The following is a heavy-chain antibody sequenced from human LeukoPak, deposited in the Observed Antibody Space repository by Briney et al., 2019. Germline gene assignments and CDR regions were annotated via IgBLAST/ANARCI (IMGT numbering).Heavy chain of an antibody. J-gene: IGHJ5*02. CDR2: IYYSGST. CDR3: ARRGDYGDYLNWFDP. CDR1: GGPISSYY. Sequence: SETLSLTCTVSGGPISSYYWSWIRQPPGKGLEWIGYIYYSGSTNYNPSLKSRVTISVDTSKNQFSLKLSSVTAADTAVYYCARRGDYGDYLNWFDPWGQGTLVTVSS. D-gene: IGHD4-17*01. V-gene: IGHV4-59*08.